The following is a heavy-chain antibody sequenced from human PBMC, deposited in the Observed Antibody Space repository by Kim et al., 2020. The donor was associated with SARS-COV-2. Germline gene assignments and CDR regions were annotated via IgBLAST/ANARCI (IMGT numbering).Heavy chain of an antibody. D-gene: IGHD3-9*01. V-gene: IGHV3-53*01. CDR3: ARGPSPWFFDF. J-gene: IGHJ4*02. Sequence: YSAAYGKGRFTIATDNSKNTLYLHLNSLRVDDTAVYYCARGPSPWFFDFWGQGTLVTVSS.